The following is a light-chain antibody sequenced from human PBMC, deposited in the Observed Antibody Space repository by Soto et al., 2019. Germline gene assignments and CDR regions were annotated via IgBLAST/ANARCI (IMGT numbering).Light chain of an antibody. Sequence: QSVLTQPASVSGSPAQSITISCTGTSSDVGDYDYVSWYQQHPGKAPKLMIFDVSNRPSGVSNRFSGSKSGNTASLTISGLQAEDEADYYCSSYTSSSTVVFGGGTQLTVL. V-gene: IGLV2-14*03. J-gene: IGLJ2*01. CDR1: SSDVGDYDY. CDR2: DVS. CDR3: SSYTSSSTVV.